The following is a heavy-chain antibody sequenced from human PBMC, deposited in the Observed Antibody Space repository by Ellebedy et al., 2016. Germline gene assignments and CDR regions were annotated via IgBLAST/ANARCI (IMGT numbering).Heavy chain of an antibody. CDR3: ARGEPVTKPGRRFSGAFDI. Sequence: SVKVSCXASGGTFSSYAISWVRQAPGQGLEWMGGIIPIFGTANYAQKFQGRVTITADESTSTAYMELSSLRSEDTAVYYCARGEPVTKPGRRFSGAFDIWGQGTMVTVSS. D-gene: IGHD1-14*01. CDR1: GGTFSSYA. V-gene: IGHV1-69*13. CDR2: IIPIFGTA. J-gene: IGHJ3*02.